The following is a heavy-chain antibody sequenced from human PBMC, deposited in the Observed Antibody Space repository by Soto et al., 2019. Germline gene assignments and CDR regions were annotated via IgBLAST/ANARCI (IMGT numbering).Heavy chain of an antibody. CDR3: ARRAETNGWNSFGADKYYFDF. Sequence: QVQLVQSGAEVRKPGASVKVSCEASGYTFTSYDIYWVRQATGQGLEWMGWMNPNTGNSGYAQKFQGRVTMTSDTSISTAHMELSSLRSDDTAVYYCARRAETNGWNSFGADKYYFDFWGQGTLVTVSS. D-gene: IGHD1-1*01. V-gene: IGHV1-8*01. CDR2: MNPNTGNS. CDR1: GYTFTSYD. J-gene: IGHJ4*02.